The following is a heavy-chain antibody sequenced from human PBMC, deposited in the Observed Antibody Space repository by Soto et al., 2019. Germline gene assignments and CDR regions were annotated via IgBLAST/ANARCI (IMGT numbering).Heavy chain of an antibody. Sequence: SETLSLTCTVSGGSISSYYWSWIRQPPGKGLEWIGYIYYSGSINYNPSLKSRVTISVDTSKNQFSLKLSSVTAADTAVYYCARGLISGYYLYDAFDIVGQGTMVTVSS. CDR3: ARGLISGYYLYDAFDI. CDR1: GGSISSYY. V-gene: IGHV4-59*01. CDR2: IYYSGSI. J-gene: IGHJ3*02. D-gene: IGHD3-22*01.